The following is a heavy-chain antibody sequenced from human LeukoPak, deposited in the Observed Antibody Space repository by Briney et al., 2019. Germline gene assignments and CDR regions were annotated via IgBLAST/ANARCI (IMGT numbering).Heavy chain of an antibody. CDR1: GGSFSGYY. Sequence: KPSKTLSLTCAVYGGSFSGYYWSWIRQPPKKGLEWIGEINHSGSTNYNPSLKSRVTISVDTSKNQFSLKVRSVTAADTAVYYCARGHVGSYAYYYYYGMDVWGQGTTVTVSS. V-gene: IGHV4-34*01. J-gene: IGHJ6*02. CDR2: INHSGST. D-gene: IGHD2-8*01. CDR3: ARGHVGSYAYYYYYGMDV.